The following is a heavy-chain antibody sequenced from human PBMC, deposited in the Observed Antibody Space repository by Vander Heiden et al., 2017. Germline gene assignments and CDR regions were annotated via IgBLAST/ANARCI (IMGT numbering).Heavy chain of an antibody. D-gene: IGHD3-10*01. Sequence: QVQVVESGGGVVRPGGSLRLSCKGFKFIFTDYPLHWVRQAPGKGLEWVAVSSQTAKDDYSESVKGRSTVSRDNARNIMYLDLRRMTSEDTATYYCARGGEGPGHFLSPLEVWGQGTTVTVS. V-gene: IGHV3-30*04. CDR3: ARGGEGPGHFLSPLEV. CDR2: SSQTAKD. J-gene: IGHJ6*02. CDR1: KFIFTDYP.